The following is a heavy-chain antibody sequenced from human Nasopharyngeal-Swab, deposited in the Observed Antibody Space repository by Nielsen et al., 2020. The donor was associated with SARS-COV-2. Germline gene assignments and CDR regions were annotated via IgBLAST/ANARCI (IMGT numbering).Heavy chain of an antibody. CDR1: GGSFSGYY. CDR3: ARGGGATSYYYYYYMDV. J-gene: IGHJ6*03. Sequence: SETLSLTCAVYGGSFSGYYCSWIRQPPGKVLEWNGEINHSGSTNYNPSLKSRVTISVDTSKNQFSLKLSSVTAADTAVYYCARGGGATSYYYYYYMDVWGKWTTFTVSS. CDR2: INHSGST. D-gene: IGHD1-26*01. V-gene: IGHV4-34*01.